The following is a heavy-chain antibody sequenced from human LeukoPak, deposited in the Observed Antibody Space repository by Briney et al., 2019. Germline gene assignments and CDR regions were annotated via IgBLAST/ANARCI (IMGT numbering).Heavy chain of an antibody. D-gene: IGHD3-9*01. CDR3: AKDWGYDILTGYYRPTATDY. J-gene: IGHJ4*02. Sequence: GGPLRLSCAASGFTFSSYGMSWVRQAPGKGLEWVSAISGSGGSTYYADSVKGRFTISRDNSKNTLYLQMNSLRAEDTAVYYCAKDWGYDILTGYYRPTATDYWGQGTLVTVSS. V-gene: IGHV3-23*01. CDR2: ISGSGGST. CDR1: GFTFSSYG.